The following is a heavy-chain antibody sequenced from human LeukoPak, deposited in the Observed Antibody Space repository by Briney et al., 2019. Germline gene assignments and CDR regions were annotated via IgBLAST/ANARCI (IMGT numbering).Heavy chain of an antibody. V-gene: IGHV1-2*02. Sequence: GASVKVSCKASGYTFTGYYMRWVRQAPGQGLEWMGWINPNSGGTNFAQKFQGRVTMTRDTSITTAYMELSRLRSDDTAVYYCARDGYSGRFDPWGQGTLVTVSS. CDR3: ARDGYSGRFDP. J-gene: IGHJ5*02. CDR1: GYTFTGYY. D-gene: IGHD5-12*01. CDR2: INPNSGGT.